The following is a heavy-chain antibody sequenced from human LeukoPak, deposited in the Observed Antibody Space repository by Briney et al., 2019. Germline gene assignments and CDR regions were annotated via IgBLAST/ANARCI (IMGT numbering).Heavy chain of an antibody. V-gene: IGHV3-7*01. J-gene: IGHJ3*02. D-gene: IGHD6-13*01. Sequence: GGSLRLSCAASEFSFGSNYMTWVRQAPGKGLEWVANIKQDGSEKYYVDSVKGRFTISRDNAKNSLYLQMSSLRAEDTAVYYCAKREQQLAAFDIWGQGTMVTVSS. CDR1: EFSFGSNY. CDR2: IKQDGSEK. CDR3: AKREQQLAAFDI.